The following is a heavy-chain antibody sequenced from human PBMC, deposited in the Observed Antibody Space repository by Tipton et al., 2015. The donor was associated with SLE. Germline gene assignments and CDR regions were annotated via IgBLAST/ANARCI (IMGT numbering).Heavy chain of an antibody. CDR2: IRSKANSYAT. J-gene: IGHJ4*02. V-gene: IGHV3-73*01. Sequence: ASGKGLEWVGRIRSKANSYATAYAASVKGRFTIPRDDSKNTAYLQMNSLKTEDTAVYYCTRQLYYDSSGYPYWGQGTLVTVSS. CDR3: TRQLYYDSSGYPY. D-gene: IGHD3-22*01.